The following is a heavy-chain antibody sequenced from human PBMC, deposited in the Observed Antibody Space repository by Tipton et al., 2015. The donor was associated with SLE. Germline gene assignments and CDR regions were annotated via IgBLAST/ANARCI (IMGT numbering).Heavy chain of an antibody. Sequence: TLSLTCAVYGGSFSGYYWSWIRQPPGKGLEWIGEINHSGSTNYNPSLKSRVTISVDTSKNQFSLKLSSVTAADTAVYYCARGTSYYDFWSGYPPYFDYWGQGTLVTVSS. D-gene: IGHD3-3*01. CDR3: ARGTSYYDFWSGYPPYFDY. J-gene: IGHJ4*02. CDR2: INHSGST. CDR1: GGSFSGYY. V-gene: IGHV4-34*01.